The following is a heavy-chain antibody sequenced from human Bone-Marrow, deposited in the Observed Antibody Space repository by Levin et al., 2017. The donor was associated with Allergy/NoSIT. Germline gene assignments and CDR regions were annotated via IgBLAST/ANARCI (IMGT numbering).Heavy chain of an antibody. J-gene: IGHJ6*02. D-gene: IGHD3-22*01. CDR3: ASESNSSGFYNGMDV. CDR2: ITGTGNTI. Sequence: KSGGSLRLSCAASGFSFSDYFMSWIRQAPGKGLEWLSYITGTGNTIYYADSVKGRFTISRDNAKNSLYLQIDSLRAEDTAVYYCASESNSSGFYNGMDVWGQGTTVTVSS. CDR1: GFSFSDYF. V-gene: IGHV3-11*01.